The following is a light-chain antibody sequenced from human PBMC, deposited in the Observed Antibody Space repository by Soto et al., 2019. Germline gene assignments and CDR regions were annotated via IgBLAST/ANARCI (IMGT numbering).Light chain of an antibody. Sequence: DIQMTQFPSTMSASVGDSVTINCRASKSGSNRLACFQQKSGEAPNLLIHKASSLESGVPSRFRGSGSGTEFTLTISSLQPDDFGTYYCQQYNTYSWTFGQGTNVEIK. CDR3: QQYNTYSWT. V-gene: IGKV1-5*03. J-gene: IGKJ1*01. CDR2: KAS. CDR1: KSGSNR.